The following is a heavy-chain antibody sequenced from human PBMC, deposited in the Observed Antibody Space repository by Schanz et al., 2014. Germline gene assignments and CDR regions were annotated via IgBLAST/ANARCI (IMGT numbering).Heavy chain of an antibody. Sequence: QVQLVQSGTQVKKPGASVKVSCKASGYTFVSYSMHWVRQAPGQGLEWMGRIIPILGIANYAQNFQGRVTFTADKSSDTAYMELSSLRSEDTAVYYCAREVGLYDRGWFDPWGQGTLVTVSS. J-gene: IGHJ5*02. V-gene: IGHV1-69*09. D-gene: IGHD3-22*01. CDR1: GYTFVSYS. CDR3: AREVGLYDRGWFDP. CDR2: IIPILGIA.